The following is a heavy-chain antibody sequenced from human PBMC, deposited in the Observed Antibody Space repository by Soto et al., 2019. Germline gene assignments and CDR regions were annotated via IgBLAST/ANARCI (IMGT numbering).Heavy chain of an antibody. Sequence: QLQLQESGPGLVKPSETLSLTCTVSGGSISSTNYYWGWIRQPPGKGLEWIGSMYYSGSTYYNPSLKSRVTIAVDTSKNQFFLKLSSVTAADTVIYYCARDMGYWGQGILVTVSS. CDR3: ARDMGY. V-gene: IGHV4-39*02. J-gene: IGHJ4*02. CDR1: GGSISSTNYY. CDR2: MYYSGST.